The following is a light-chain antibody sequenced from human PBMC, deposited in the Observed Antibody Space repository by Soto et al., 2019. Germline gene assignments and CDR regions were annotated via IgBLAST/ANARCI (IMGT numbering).Light chain of an antibody. CDR3: QQYNSWPRT. Sequence: EIVLTQSPGTLSLSPGERATLSCRASQSVSSSYLAWYQQKPGQAPRLLMYGPSTRATGIPARFGGSGSGTEFTLTISSLQSEDFAVYYCQQYNSWPRTFGQGTKVDIK. J-gene: IGKJ1*01. CDR2: GPS. V-gene: IGKV3-15*01. CDR1: QSVSSSY.